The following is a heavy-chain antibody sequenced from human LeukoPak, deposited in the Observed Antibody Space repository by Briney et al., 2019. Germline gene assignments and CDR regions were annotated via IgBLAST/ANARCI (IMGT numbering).Heavy chain of an antibody. J-gene: IGHJ4*02. CDR2: MYHSGST. Sequence: KPSETLSLTCTVSGGSISSYYWGWIRQPPGKGLEWIGSMYHSGSTYYNPSLKSRVTISVDTSKNQFSLRLSSVTAADTAVYYCARDSPLGGSWGQGTLVTVSS. V-gene: IGHV4-38-2*02. D-gene: IGHD2-15*01. CDR3: ARDSPLGGS. CDR1: GGSISSYY.